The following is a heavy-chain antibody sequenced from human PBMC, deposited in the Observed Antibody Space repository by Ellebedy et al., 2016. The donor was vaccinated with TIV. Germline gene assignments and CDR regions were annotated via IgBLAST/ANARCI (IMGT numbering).Heavy chain of an antibody. J-gene: IGHJ3*02. V-gene: IGHV4-34*01. CDR2: INHSGST. CDR1: GGSFSGYY. Sequence: MPGGSLRLSCAVYGGSFSGYYWSWIRQPPGKGLEWIGEINHSGSTNYNPSLKSRVTISVDTSKNQFSLKLSSVTAADTAVYYCARRGDWNDPRGEDAFDIWGQGTMVTVSS. CDR3: ARRGDWNDPRGEDAFDI. D-gene: IGHD1-1*01.